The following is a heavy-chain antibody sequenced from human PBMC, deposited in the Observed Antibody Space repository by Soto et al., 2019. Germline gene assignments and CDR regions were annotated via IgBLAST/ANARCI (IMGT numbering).Heavy chain of an antibody. CDR1: GYTFTSYY. V-gene: IGHV1-2*04. CDR3: AREDRITIFGVVTSAARGLDY. Sequence: ASVKVSCKASGYTFTSYYMHWVRQAPGQGLEWMGIINPNSGGTNYAQKFQGWVTMTRDTSISTAYMELSRLRSDDTAVYYCAREDRITIFGVVTSAARGLDYWGQGTLVTVSS. J-gene: IGHJ4*02. CDR2: INPNSGGT. D-gene: IGHD3-3*01.